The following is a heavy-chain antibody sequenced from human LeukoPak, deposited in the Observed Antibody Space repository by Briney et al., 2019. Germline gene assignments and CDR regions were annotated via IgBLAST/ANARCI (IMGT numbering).Heavy chain of an antibody. CDR3: AKPRENSSGVGLYFDY. Sequence: PGGSLRLSCAASGFTFSSYAMSWVRQAPGKGLEWVSAISGSGSSTYYADSVKGRSTISRDNSKNTLYLQMNSLRAEDTAVYYCAKPRENSSGVGLYFDYWGQGTLVTVSS. CDR1: GFTFSSYA. V-gene: IGHV3-23*01. CDR2: ISGSGSST. J-gene: IGHJ4*02. D-gene: IGHD6-19*01.